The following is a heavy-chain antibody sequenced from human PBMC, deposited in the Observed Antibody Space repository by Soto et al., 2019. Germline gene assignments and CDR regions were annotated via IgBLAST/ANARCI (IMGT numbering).Heavy chain of an antibody. CDR2: IWYDGGNK. CDR1: GCTFDNYV. V-gene: IGHV3-33*01. CDR3: ARGARDFDY. D-gene: IGHD3-16*01. Sequence: PGGSLRLSCAASGCTFDNYVMHWVRQAPGRGLEWVALIWYDGGNKYYADSVKGRFTISRDNSKNTLYLKMNSVTAEDTAVYYCARGARDFDYWGQGTLVTVSS. J-gene: IGHJ4*02.